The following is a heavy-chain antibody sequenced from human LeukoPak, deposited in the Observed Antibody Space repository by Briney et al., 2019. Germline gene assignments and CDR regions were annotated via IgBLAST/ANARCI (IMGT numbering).Heavy chain of an antibody. Sequence: SGTLSLTCAVSGGSISSSNWWSWVRQPPGKGLEWIGEIYHSGSTNYNPSLKSRVTISVDKSKNQFSLKLSSVTAADTAVYYCARVRAAAIPYYFDSWGQGTLVTVSS. CDR2: IYHSGST. V-gene: IGHV4-4*02. CDR1: GGSISSSNW. J-gene: IGHJ4*02. D-gene: IGHD6-13*01. CDR3: ARVRAAAIPYYFDS.